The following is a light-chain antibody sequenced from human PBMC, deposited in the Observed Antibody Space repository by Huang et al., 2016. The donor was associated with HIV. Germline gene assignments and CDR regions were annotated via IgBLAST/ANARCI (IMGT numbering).Light chain of an antibody. J-gene: IGKJ3*01. V-gene: IGKV1-39*01. CDR2: RTS. CDR3: QQSYSSPRVT. Sequence: DIQMTQSPSSLSAYVGDRVNITCRASRRVNNFLNWYQQKPGKAPKLLIYRTSTLQTGVPSRFSGSGSGTDFTLTISSLQPEEFATYSCQQSYSSPRVTFGRGTTVDIK. CDR1: RRVNNF.